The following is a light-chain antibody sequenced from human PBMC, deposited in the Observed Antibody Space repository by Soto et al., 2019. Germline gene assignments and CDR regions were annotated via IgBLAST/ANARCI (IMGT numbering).Light chain of an antibody. V-gene: IGLV2-11*01. CDR1: SSDVGAYDY. Sequence: QSALTQPRSVSGTPGQSVTISCTSTSSDVGAYDYVSWFQHHPGKAPKLMISDVNKRPSGVSNRFSGSKSGNTASLTISGLQVEEEAEYFCCSYTTNNSHVFGTGTKVTVL. CDR3: CSYTTNNSHV. J-gene: IGLJ1*01. CDR2: DVN.